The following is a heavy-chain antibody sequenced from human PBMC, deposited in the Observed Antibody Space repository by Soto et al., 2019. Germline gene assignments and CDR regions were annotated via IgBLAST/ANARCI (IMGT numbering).Heavy chain of an antibody. CDR1: GFTFSSYD. V-gene: IGHV3-30*03. D-gene: IGHD6-19*01. Sequence: HVQLVESGGAVVQPGRSLRLSCAASGFTFSSYDMHWVRQAPGKGLEWVAVIAYDGSNKYYADSVKGRFTISRDNSKNPLYLQMNSLRTEDTAVYYCATKIVAGTSDYWGQGTLVTVSS. CDR2: IAYDGSNK. CDR3: ATKIVAGTSDY. J-gene: IGHJ4*02.